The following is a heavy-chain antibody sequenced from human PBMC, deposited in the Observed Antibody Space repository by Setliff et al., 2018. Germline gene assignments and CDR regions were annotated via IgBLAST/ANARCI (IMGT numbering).Heavy chain of an antibody. CDR1: GFSFTSFG. Sequence: SCKTSGFSFTSFGFSWVRQAPGKGLEWIGYIYTSGGTNYNPSLKSRVTISVDMTENQFSLILRSVVAADTAVYYCARGVSGVSWTPRYWGRGTLVTVSS. J-gene: IGHJ4*02. CDR2: IYTSGGT. D-gene: IGHD6-25*01. V-gene: IGHV4-4*08. CDR3: ARGVSGVSWTPRY.